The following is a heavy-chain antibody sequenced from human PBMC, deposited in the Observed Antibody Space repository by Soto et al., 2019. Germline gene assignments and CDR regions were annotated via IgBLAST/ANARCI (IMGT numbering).Heavy chain of an antibody. CDR1: GGSFSGYY. J-gene: IGHJ6*03. Sequence: SETLSLTCAVYGGSFSGYYWSWIRQPPGKGLEWIGEINHSGSTNYNPSLKSRVTISVDTSKNQFSLKLSSVTAADTAVYYCARGLNTAMVTTYYYYYYMDVWGKGTTVTVSS. D-gene: IGHD5-18*01. CDR2: INHSGST. CDR3: ARGLNTAMVTTYYYYYYMDV. V-gene: IGHV4-34*01.